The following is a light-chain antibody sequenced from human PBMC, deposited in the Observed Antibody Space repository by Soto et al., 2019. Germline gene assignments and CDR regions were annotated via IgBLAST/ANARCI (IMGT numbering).Light chain of an antibody. CDR3: QQSYSTPPIT. Sequence: DIQMTQSPSSLSASVGDRVTITCRASQSISSYLNWYQQKPGKAPKLLIYAASSLQSGVPSRFSCSGSGTDFTLTIISLQPEDFATYYCQQSYSTPPITFGPGTKVY. CDR1: QSISSY. J-gene: IGKJ3*01. V-gene: IGKV1-39*01. CDR2: AAS.